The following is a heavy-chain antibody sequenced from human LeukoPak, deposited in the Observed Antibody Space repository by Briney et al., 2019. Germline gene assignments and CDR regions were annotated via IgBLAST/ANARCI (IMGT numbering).Heavy chain of an antibody. CDR1: GGSISSSSYY. CDR3: ARVEPGSYYNPFDY. J-gene: IGHJ4*02. V-gene: IGHV4-39*07. CDR2: MYYSGST. Sequence: PSETLSLTCTVSGGSISSSSYYWGRIRQPPGKGLEWIASMYYSGSTYYNPSLKSRVTISADTSKNQFSLKLSSVTAADTAVYYCARVEPGSYYNPFDYWGQGTLVTVSS. D-gene: IGHD3-10*01.